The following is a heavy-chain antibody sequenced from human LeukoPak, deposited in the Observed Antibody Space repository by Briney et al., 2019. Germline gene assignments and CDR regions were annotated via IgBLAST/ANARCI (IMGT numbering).Heavy chain of an antibody. J-gene: IGHJ3*02. Sequence: PSETLSLTCTVSGGSISSGDYYWSWIRQPPGKGLEWIGYIYYSGSTYYNPSLKSRVTISVDTSENQFSLKLSSVTAADTAVYYCARTPLTSYAFDIWGQGTMVTVSS. CDR1: GGSISSGDYY. D-gene: IGHD2-21*02. V-gene: IGHV4-30-4*01. CDR3: ARTPLTSYAFDI. CDR2: IYYSGST.